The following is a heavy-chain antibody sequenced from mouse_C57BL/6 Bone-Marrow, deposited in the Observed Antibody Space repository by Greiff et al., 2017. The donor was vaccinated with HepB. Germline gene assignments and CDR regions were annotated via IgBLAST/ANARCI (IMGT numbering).Heavy chain of an antibody. D-gene: IGHD2-3*01. CDR1: GYAFSSYW. CDR3: ARRGDGYSPFAY. CDR2: IYPGDGDT. J-gene: IGHJ3*01. V-gene: IGHV1-80*01. Sequence: LVESGAELVKPGASVKISCKASGYAFSSYWMNWVKQRPGKGLEWIGQIYPGDGDTNYNGKFKGKATLTADKSSSTAYMQLSSLTSEDSAVYFCARRGDGYSPFAYWGQGTLVTVSA.